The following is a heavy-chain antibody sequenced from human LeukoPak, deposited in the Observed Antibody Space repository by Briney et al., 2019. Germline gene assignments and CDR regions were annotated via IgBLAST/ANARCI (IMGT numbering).Heavy chain of an antibody. CDR3: ARGYFFPAKRPRTTVTTGYWFDP. J-gene: IGHJ5*02. Sequence: GSLRLSCAASGFTFSSYAMSWVRQAPGKGLEWIGSIYYSGSTYYNPSLKSRVTISVDTSKNQFSLKLSSVTAADTAVYYCARGYFFPAKRPRTTVTTGYWFDPWGQGTLVTVSS. V-gene: IGHV4-39*07. CDR1: GFTFSSYA. D-gene: IGHD4-17*01. CDR2: IYYSGST.